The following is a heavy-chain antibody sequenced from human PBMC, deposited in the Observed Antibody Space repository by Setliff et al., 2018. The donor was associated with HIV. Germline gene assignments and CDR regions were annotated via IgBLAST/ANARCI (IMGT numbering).Heavy chain of an antibody. D-gene: IGHD3-10*01. CDR1: GDSMASPGC. V-gene: IGHV4-4*02. CDR2: VCNAGAT. Sequence: SETLSLTCAVSGDSMASPGCWSWLRQSLEKGLEWIGEVCNAGATNFNPFLRSRFSISRDSAENSLHLQMNSLGAEDTAVYYCTRHYGSGTYCLAYWGQGTLVTVSS. CDR3: TRHYGSGTYCLAY. J-gene: IGHJ4*02.